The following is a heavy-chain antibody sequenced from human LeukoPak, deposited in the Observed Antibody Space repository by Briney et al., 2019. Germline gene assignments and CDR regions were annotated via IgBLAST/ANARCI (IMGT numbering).Heavy chain of an antibody. D-gene: IGHD6-13*01. V-gene: IGHV4-39*07. CDR2: IFYSGST. CDR3: ARSMVLIAAAGKGFDY. J-gene: IGHJ4*02. CDR1: GGSISTSNYY. Sequence: SETLSLTCTVSGGSISTSNYYWGWIRQPPGKGLEWIGNIFYSGSTYYSPSLKSRVTISLDTSRNQFSLKLTSVTAADTAVYYCARSMVLIAAAGKGFDYWGQGTLVTVSS.